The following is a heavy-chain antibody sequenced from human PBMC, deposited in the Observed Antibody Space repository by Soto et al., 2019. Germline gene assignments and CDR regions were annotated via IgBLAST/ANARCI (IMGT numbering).Heavy chain of an antibody. Sequence: ASVKVSCKASGYTFTSYAMHWVRQAPGQRLEWMGWINAGNGNTKYSQKFQGRVTITRDTSASTAYMELSSLRSEDTAVYYCARELMMRSSAGTADDWGQGPLVTLSS. D-gene: IGHD6-13*01. CDR2: INAGNGNT. CDR1: GYTFTSYA. V-gene: IGHV1-3*01. CDR3: ARELMMRSSAGTADD. J-gene: IGHJ4*02.